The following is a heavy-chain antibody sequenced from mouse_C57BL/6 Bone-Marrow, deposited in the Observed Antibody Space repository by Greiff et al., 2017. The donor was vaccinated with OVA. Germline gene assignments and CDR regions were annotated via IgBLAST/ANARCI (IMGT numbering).Heavy chain of an antibody. Sequence: EVKLVASGGGLVQPGGSLSLSCAASGFPFTDSYMSWVRQPPGKALEWLGFIRNKANGYPTEYSASVKGRFTSSRDNSQSILYLQMNALRAEDSATYYCARYEATEDRAMDYWGQGTSVTVSS. V-gene: IGHV7-3*01. CDR3: ARYEATEDRAMDY. J-gene: IGHJ4*01. CDR2: IRNKANGYPT. CDR1: GFPFTDSY. D-gene: IGHD3-2*02.